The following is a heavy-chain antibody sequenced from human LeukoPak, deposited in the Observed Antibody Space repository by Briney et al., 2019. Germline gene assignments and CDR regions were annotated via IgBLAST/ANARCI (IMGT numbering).Heavy chain of an antibody. J-gene: IGHJ3*02. D-gene: IGHD1-26*01. Sequence: PGGSLRLSCVASGFTFSTHAMSWVRQAPGKGLEWVSGISGVSETTYYADSVRGRFTISRDNSKSTIYLQMNSLRAEDTAVYYCAKDVCGNYCSLDMWGQGTMVTVFS. CDR2: ISGVSETT. CDR3: AKDVCGNYCSLDM. CDR1: GFTFSTHA. V-gene: IGHV3-23*01.